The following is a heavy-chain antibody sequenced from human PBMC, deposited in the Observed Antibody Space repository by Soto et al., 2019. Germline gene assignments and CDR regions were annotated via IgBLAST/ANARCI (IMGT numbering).Heavy chain of an antibody. Sequence: SVKVSCKAPGGTFSTYAISWVRQAPGQGLEWMGGIIPMFGTANYAQRFQDRVTITADESTNTVYMELSSLRSKDTAVYFCASGIQLWLRRINNGYSGWGQGTLVTVSS. CDR1: GGTFSTYA. V-gene: IGHV1-69*13. D-gene: IGHD5-18*01. CDR2: IIPMFGTA. J-gene: IGHJ4*02. CDR3: ASGIQLWLRRINNGYSG.